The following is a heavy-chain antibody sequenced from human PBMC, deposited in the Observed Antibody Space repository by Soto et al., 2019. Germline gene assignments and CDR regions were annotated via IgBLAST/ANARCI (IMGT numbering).Heavy chain of an antibody. CDR2: ISKSGSII. D-gene: IGHD3-22*01. CDR1: GFSFSDYY. V-gene: IGHV3-11*01. J-gene: IGHJ5*02. CDR3: ARDLSPYSDYYDESSSETWFDP. Sequence: QVQLVESGGGLVQPGGSLRLSCAASGFSFSDYYMSWIRQPPGKGLEWVSYISKSGSIIHYADSVKGRLTISRDNAKNSLYLQMNSLRAEDTALYYCARDLSPYSDYYDESSSETWFDPWGQGTLVTVSS.